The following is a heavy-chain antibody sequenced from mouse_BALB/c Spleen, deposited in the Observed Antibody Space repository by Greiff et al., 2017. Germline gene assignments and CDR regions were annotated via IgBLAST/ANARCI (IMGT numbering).Heavy chain of an antibody. CDR3: TRKSITTATIFAY. CDR2: INPSNGGT. J-gene: IGHJ3*01. V-gene: IGHV1S81*02. D-gene: IGHD1-2*01. Sequence: QVQLKESGAELVKPGASVKLSCKASGYTFTSYYMYWVKQRPGQGLEWIGEINPSNGGTNFNEKFKSKATLTVDKSSSTAYMQLSSLTSEDSAVYYCTRKSITTATIFAYWGQGTLVTVSA. CDR1: GYTFTSYY.